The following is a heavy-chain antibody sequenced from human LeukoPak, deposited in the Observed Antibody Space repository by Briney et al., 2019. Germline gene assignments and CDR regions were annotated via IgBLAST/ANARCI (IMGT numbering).Heavy chain of an antibody. CDR1: GFTFSSYG. Sequence: PGGSLRLSCAASGFTFSSYGMHWVRQAPGKGLEWVAVIWYDGSNKYYADSVKGRFTISRDNSKNTLYLQMNSLRAEDTALYYCAKDSSSGWSWGQGTLVTVSS. D-gene: IGHD6-19*01. CDR2: IWYDGSNK. V-gene: IGHV3-30*02. J-gene: IGHJ5*02. CDR3: AKDSSSGWS.